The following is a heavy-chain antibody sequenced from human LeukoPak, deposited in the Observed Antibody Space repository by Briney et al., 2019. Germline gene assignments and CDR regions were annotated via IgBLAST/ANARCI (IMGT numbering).Heavy chain of an antibody. CDR1: GFTFSSYA. Sequence: PGGSLRLSCAASGFTFSSYAMSGVRQAPGKGLEWVSAISGSGGSTYYADSVKGRFTISRDNSKNTRYLQMNSLRAEDTAVYYCAYDSSGYYSFDYWGQGTLVTVSS. CDR3: AYDSSGYYSFDY. D-gene: IGHD3-22*01. V-gene: IGHV3-23*01. J-gene: IGHJ4*02. CDR2: ISGSGGST.